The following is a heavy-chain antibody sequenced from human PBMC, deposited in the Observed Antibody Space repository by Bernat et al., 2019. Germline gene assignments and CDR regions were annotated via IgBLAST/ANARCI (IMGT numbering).Heavy chain of an antibody. CDR3: TTVIFTIFGVVTDYFDY. D-gene: IGHD3-3*01. CDR2: IKSKTDGGTT. V-gene: IGHV3-15*01. CDR1: GFTFSNAW. J-gene: IGHJ4*02. Sequence: EVQLVESGGGLVKPGGSLRLSCAASGFTFSNAWMSWVRQAPGTGLEWVGRIKSKTDGGTTDYAAPVKGRFTISRDDSKNTLYLQMNSLKTEDTAVYYCTTVIFTIFGVVTDYFDYWGQGTLVTVSS.